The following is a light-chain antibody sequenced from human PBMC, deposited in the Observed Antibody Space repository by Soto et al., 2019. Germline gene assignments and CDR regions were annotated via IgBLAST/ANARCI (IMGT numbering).Light chain of an antibody. V-gene: IGKV3-15*01. CDR2: GAS. Sequence: EVVMKHSPSTLSLSPGERATLSCRASESVSTNLAWYQQKAGQDPSLLIYGASTRATGIPARFSGSGSGTEFTLSISSLQSEYSAVYDCQQYSIWRTFGQGTKVDI. CDR1: ESVSTN. J-gene: IGKJ1*01. CDR3: QQYSIWRT.